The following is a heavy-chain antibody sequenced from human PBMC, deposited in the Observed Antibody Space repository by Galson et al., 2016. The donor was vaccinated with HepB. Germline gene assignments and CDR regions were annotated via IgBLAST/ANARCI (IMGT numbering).Heavy chain of an antibody. D-gene: IGHD1-26*01. V-gene: IGHV1-3*01. CDR3: ARVTVYSGSYYYAFEI. CDR1: GYTFTNYA. J-gene: IGHJ3*02. CDR2: INAGNGNT. Sequence: SVKVSCKASGYTFTNYAIHWVRQAPGQRLEWIGWINAGNGNTQYSQRFQGRVTITRDTSASTAYMELNSLRSEDTAVYYCARVTVYSGSYYYAFEIWGQGTMVTVSS.